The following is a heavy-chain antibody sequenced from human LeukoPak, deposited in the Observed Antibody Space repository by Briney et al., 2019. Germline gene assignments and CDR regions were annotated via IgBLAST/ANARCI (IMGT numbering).Heavy chain of an antibody. CDR3: ASHSPTTNSRGFDP. CDR1: GYTFTSYG. Sequence: GASVKVSCKASGYTFTSYGINWVRQAPGQGLEWMGWISAYNGDTNYAQKLQGRVTMTTDTSTSTAYMELRSLRSDDTAVYYCASHSPTTNSRGFDPWGQGTLVTVSS. CDR2: ISAYNGDT. D-gene: IGHD2-8*01. V-gene: IGHV1-18*01. J-gene: IGHJ5*02.